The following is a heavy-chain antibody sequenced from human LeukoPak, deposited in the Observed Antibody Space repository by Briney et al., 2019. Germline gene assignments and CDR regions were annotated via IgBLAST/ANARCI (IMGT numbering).Heavy chain of an antibody. D-gene: IGHD2-2*01. V-gene: IGHV3-33*01. CDR2: IWYDGSNK. J-gene: IGHJ4*02. CDR1: GFTFSSYG. Sequence: GRSLRLSCAASGFTFSSYGMHWVRQAPGKGLEWVAVIWYDGSNKYYADSVKGRFTISRDNSKNTLYLQMNSLRAEGTAVYYCASESRTSFDYWGQGTLVTVSS. CDR3: ASESRTSFDY.